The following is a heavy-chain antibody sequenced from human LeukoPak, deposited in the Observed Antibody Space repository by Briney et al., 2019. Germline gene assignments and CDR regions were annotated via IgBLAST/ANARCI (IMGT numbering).Heavy chain of an antibody. J-gene: IGHJ4*02. D-gene: IGHD5-24*01. CDR3: AREPSDANGCPFDL. CDR1: GYTFTGYF. V-gene: IGHV1-2*06. Sequence: ASVKVSCKASGYTFTGYFIHWVRLAPGQGPEWMGRIHPNSAGTKYAQKFPGRVTMTRDTSTSTVYMELSSLRSDDMAVYYCAREPSDANGCPFDLWGQGTLVTVSS. CDR2: IHPNSAGT.